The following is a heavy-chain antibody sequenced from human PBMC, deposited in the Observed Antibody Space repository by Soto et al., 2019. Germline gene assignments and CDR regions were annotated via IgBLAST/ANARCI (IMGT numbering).Heavy chain of an antibody. CDR1: GFTFSDYY. V-gene: IGHV3-11*06. J-gene: IGHJ3*02. Sequence: GSLRLSCAASGFTFSDYYMSWIRQAPGKGPEWVSYISSSSSYTNYADSVKGRFTISRDNAKNSLYLQMNSLRAEDTAVYYCARDYYYDSSGYYHPDAFDIWGQGTMVTVSS. CDR3: ARDYYYDSSGYYHPDAFDI. D-gene: IGHD3-22*01. CDR2: ISSSSSYT.